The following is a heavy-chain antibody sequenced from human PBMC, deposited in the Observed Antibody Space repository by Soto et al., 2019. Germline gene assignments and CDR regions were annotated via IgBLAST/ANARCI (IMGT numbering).Heavy chain of an antibody. CDR3: ARGQEVGAHFFDS. CDR2: IGTAGDT. J-gene: IGHJ4*02. CDR1: LFTFSCFA. V-gene: IGHV3-13*01. Sequence: LSRESSLFTFSCFAMHWVLQPTGKGLERVSTIGTAGDTYYAVSVKGLFTISRDNAKNSLSLQMNSLRAGDTAVYFCARGQEVGAHFFDSWGQGTKVTVSS. D-gene: IGHD2-15*01.